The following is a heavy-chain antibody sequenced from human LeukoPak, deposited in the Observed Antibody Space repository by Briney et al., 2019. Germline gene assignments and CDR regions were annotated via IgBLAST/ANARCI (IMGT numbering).Heavy chain of an antibody. CDR1: GYTFTSSN. J-gene: IGHJ6*02. CDR2: MNPSSGNT. CDR3: ARGLDVERSSAWSWGPKKFYYNVMDV. V-gene: IGHV1-8*01. Sequence: ASVKVSCKVSGYTFTSSNINWVRQAPGQGLEWMGWMNPSSGNTAYAQRFQGRVTMTRDTSTNTAFLQLTSLRSKDTAVYYCARGLDVERSSAWSWGPKKFYYNVMDVWGQGTTVTVSS. D-gene: IGHD3-9*01.